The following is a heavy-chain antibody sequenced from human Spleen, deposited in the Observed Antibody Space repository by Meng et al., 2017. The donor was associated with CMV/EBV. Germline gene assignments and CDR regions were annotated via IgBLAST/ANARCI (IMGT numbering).Heavy chain of an antibody. Sequence: GGSLKISCAASGISFDVYGMSWVRQVPGKGLEWVSGINWSGGRTGYADSVKGRFTISRDNAKNSLYLQMSRLRAEDTALYYCVKDTHGVSFYAFDIWGQGTMVTVSS. D-gene: IGHD1-26*01. V-gene: IGHV3-20*04. J-gene: IGHJ3*02. CDR2: INWSGGRT. CDR1: GISFDVYG. CDR3: VKDTHGVSFYAFDI.